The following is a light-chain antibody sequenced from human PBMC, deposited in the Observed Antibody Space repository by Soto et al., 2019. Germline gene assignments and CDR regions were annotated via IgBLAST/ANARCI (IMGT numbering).Light chain of an antibody. V-gene: IGLV2-14*01. Sequence: QSALTQPASVSGSPGQSITISCTGTSSDVGAYNYVSWYQQHPGKAPKLLIYEVTYRPSGVSNRFSGSKSGNTASLIISGLQSEDEADYYCSSYTTTTALVFGTGTKSPS. CDR3: SSYTTTTALV. J-gene: IGLJ1*01. CDR1: SSDVGAYNY. CDR2: EVT.